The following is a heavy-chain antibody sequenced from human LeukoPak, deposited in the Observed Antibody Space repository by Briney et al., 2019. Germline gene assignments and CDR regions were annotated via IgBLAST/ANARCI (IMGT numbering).Heavy chain of an antibody. D-gene: IGHD6-13*01. Sequence: PGGSLRLSCAASGFTFSSYSMNWVRQAPGKGLEWVSSISSSSSYIYYADSVKGRFTISRDNAKNSLYLQMNSLRAEDTAVYYCARDRSSSWAPDYWGQGTLVTVSS. CDR2: ISSSSSYI. CDR3: ARDRSSSWAPDY. J-gene: IGHJ4*02. CDR1: GFTFSSYS. V-gene: IGHV3-21*01.